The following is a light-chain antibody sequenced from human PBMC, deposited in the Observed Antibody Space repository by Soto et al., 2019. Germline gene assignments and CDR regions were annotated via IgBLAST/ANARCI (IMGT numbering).Light chain of an antibody. Sequence: QSALTQPASVSGSPGQSITISCTGTNSDVGGYNYVSWYQQHPGKAPKLMIFDASNRPSEVSNRFSGSRSGNTASLTISGLQAEYEADYYCSSYTSSSTVVFGGGTKLTVL. CDR3: SSYTSSSTVV. J-gene: IGLJ2*01. V-gene: IGLV2-14*01. CDR2: DAS. CDR1: NSDVGGYNY.